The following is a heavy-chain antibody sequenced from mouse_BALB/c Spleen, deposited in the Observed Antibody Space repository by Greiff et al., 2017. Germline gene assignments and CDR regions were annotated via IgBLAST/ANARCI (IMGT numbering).Heavy chain of an antibody. Sequence: EVQGVDSGGGLVKPGGSLKLSCAASGFTFSDYYMYWVRQTPEKRLEWVATISDGGSYTYYPDSVKGRFTISRDNAKNNLYLQMSSLKSEDTAMYYCARDGNGNFWYFDVWGAGTTVTVSS. CDR3: ARDGNGNFWYFDV. V-gene: IGHV5-4*02. CDR2: ISDGGSYT. CDR1: GFTFSDYY. J-gene: IGHJ1*01. D-gene: IGHD2-1*01.